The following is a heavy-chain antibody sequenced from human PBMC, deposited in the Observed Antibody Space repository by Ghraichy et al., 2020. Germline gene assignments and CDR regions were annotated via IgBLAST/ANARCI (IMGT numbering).Heavy chain of an antibody. CDR1: GFTFSSYW. V-gene: IGHV3-74*01. D-gene: IGHD6-13*01. CDR2: INSDGSST. J-gene: IGHJ6*02. Sequence: GGSLRLSCAASGFTFSSYWMHWVRQAPGKGLVWVSRINSDGSSTSYADSVKGRFTISRDNAKNTLYLQMNSLRAEDTAVYYCARGRASSSWYWYYYYGMDVWGQGTTVTVSS. CDR3: ARGRASSSWYWYYYYGMDV.